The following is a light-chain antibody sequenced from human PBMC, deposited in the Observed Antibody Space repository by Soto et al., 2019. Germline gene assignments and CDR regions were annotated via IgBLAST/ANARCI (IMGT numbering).Light chain of an antibody. CDR3: QQYGSSPIT. CDR2: GAS. CDR1: QNVTRSN. Sequence: ELVLTQSPGTLSLSPGERATLYCRASQNVTRSNLACYQQKPCQAPRLLIFGASSRASGVPERFSGGGSGTDFSRTISRLEPDDFALYYCQQYGSSPITFGQGTRLDIK. V-gene: IGKV3-20*01. J-gene: IGKJ5*01.